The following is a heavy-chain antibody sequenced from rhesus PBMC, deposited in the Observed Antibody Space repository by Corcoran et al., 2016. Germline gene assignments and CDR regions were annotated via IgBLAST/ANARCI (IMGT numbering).Heavy chain of an antibody. D-gene: IGHD6-31*01. V-gene: IGHV4-122*02. CDR1: GYSISGYY. J-gene: IGHJ6*01. CDR2: ITYRGST. CDR3: ARGGWCDYYGVDS. Sequence: QVQLQESGPGLVKPSETLSLTCAVSGYSISGYYWSWIRHAPGKGLEWIRKITYRGSTSYNPSLKSRGTISIATAKNQSSLQLSSVTAADTAVYYCARGGWCDYYGVDSWGQGVVVTVSS.